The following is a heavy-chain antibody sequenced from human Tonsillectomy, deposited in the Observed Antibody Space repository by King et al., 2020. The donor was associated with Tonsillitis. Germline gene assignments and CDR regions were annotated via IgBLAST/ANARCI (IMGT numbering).Heavy chain of an antibody. V-gene: IGHV1-46*03. J-gene: IGHJ6*02. Sequence: VQLVESGAEVKKPGASVKVSCKASGYTFTSYYMHWVRQAPGQGLEWMGIINPSGGSTSYAQKFQGRVTMTRDTSTSTVYMELSSLRSEDTAVYYCARGPLYCSSTSCYAHYGMDVWGQGTTVTVSS. CDR3: ARGPLYCSSTSCYAHYGMDV. CDR2: INPSGGST. CDR1: GYTFTSYY. D-gene: IGHD2-2*01.